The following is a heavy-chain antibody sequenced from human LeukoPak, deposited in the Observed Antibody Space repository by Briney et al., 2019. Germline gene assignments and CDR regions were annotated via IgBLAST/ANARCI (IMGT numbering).Heavy chain of an antibody. D-gene: IGHD3-10*01. V-gene: IGHV3-48*01. CDR1: GFTFSTYS. CDR2: ITGTSSTI. CDR3: ARDPGRQSEGAFDI. Sequence: GGSLRLSCAGSGFTFSTYSMNWVRQAPGKGLEWVSYITGTSSTIWYADSVKGRFTTSRDNAKNSLFLQMNSLTAEDTAVYYCARDPGRQSEGAFDIWGQGTMVTVSS. J-gene: IGHJ3*02.